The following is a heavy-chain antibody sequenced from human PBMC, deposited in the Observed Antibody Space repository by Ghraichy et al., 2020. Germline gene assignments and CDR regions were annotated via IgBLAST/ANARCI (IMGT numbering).Heavy chain of an antibody. D-gene: IGHD3-3*01. CDR2: IRSKANSYAT. Sequence: KVSCAASGFTFSGSAMHWVRQASGKGLEWVGRIRSKANSYATAYAASVKGRFTISRDDSKNTAYLQMNSLKTEDTAVYYCTRLGVGPGTPTYYFDYWGQGTLVTVSS. V-gene: IGHV3-73*01. CDR3: TRLGVGPGTPTYYFDY. J-gene: IGHJ4*02. CDR1: GFTFSGSA.